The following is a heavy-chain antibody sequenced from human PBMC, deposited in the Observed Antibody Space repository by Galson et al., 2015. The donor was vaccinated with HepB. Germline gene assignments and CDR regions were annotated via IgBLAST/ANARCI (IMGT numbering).Heavy chain of an antibody. Sequence: GKGLEWIGYIYYSGSTNYNPSLKSRVTISVDTSKNQFSLKLSSVTAEDTAVYYCARQAAASPFDYWGQGTLVTVSS. CDR3: ARQAAASPFDY. J-gene: IGHJ4*02. CDR2: IYYSGST. D-gene: IGHD6-13*01. V-gene: IGHV4-61*07.